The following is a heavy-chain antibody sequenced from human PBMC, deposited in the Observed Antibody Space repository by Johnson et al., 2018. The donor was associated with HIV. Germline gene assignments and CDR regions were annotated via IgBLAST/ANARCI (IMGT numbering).Heavy chain of an antibody. CDR2: ISYDGSNE. D-gene: IGHD3-10*01. Sequence: QMLLVESGGGVVQPGRSLRLSCAASGFTFSSYDMHWVRQAPGKGMDWVAFISYDGSNEYYADSVKGRFTISRDNSKNPLYLQMNSLRAEDTAVYYCARASYYYGSADIWGQGTMVTVSS. CDR3: ARASYYYGSADI. CDR1: GFTFSSYD. J-gene: IGHJ3*02. V-gene: IGHV3-33*05.